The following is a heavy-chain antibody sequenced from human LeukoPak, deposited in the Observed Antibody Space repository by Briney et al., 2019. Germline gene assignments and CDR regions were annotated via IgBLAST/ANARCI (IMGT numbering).Heavy chain of an antibody. CDR1: DDSISDYY. Sequence: SETLSLTCAVSDDSISDYYRGWIRQPPGKGLEWIGYIYYSGSTNYNPSLKSRVTISVDTSKNQFSLKLSSVTAADTAVYYCARAKRMAEGYNYWGQGTLVTVSS. CDR3: ARAKRMAEGYNY. V-gene: IGHV4-59*01. D-gene: IGHD5-24*01. CDR2: IYYSGST. J-gene: IGHJ4*02.